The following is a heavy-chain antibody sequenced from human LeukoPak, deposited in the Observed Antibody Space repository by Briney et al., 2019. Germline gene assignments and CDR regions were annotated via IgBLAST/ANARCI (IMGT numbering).Heavy chain of an antibody. J-gene: IGHJ4*02. CDR2: ISYDGSNK. CDR1: GFTFSSYA. CDR3: ARDLGGRQWRTFDY. Sequence: GGSLRLSCAASGFTFSSYAMHRVRQAPGKGLEWVAVISYDGSNKYYADSVKGRFTISRDNSKNTLYLQMNSLRAEDTAVYYCARDLGGRQWRTFDYWGQGTLVTVSS. V-gene: IGHV3-30-3*01. D-gene: IGHD6-19*01.